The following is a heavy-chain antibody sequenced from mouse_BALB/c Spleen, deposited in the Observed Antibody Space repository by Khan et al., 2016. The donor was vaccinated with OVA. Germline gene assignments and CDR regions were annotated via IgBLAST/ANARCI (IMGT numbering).Heavy chain of an antibody. CDR1: GYTFTSYW. V-gene: IGHV1-69*02. Sequence: QVQLQQSGAELVRPGASVKLSCKASGYTFTSYWINWVKQRPGQCLEWIGNIYPSDSYTNYNQKFKDKATLTVDKSSSTAYMQLSSPTSEDSAFYYCTRNHYGSRTGYFDVRGAGTTVTVSS. CDR3: TRNHYGSRTGYFDV. CDR2: IYPSDSYT. J-gene: IGHJ1*01. D-gene: IGHD1-1*01.